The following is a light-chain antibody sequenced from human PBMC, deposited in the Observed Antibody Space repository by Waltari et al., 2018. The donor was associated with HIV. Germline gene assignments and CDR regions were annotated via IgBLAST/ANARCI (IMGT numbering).Light chain of an antibody. CDR3: QSYDTSRQVV. CDR1: SGDIADKS. J-gene: IGLJ3*02. Sequence: NFLLTQPHSVSESPGKTVTISCTRSSGDIADKSLQWYQQRPGSAPNTVIYDNDRRPSGVPDRFSGSSDRSSNSASLTISGLQTEDDADYFCQSYDTSRQVVFGGGTRLTVL. V-gene: IGLV6-57*03. CDR2: DND.